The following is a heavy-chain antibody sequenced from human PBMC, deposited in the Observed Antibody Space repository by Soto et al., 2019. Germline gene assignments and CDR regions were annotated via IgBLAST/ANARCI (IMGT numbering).Heavy chain of an antibody. J-gene: IGHJ4*02. CDR2: IYYSGST. CDR3: ARHKPSTGPVRLRFLEWLWAFDY. V-gene: IGHV4-39*01. CDR1: GGSISSSSYY. D-gene: IGHD3-3*01. Sequence: QLQLQESGPGLVKPSETLSLTCTVSGGSISSSSYYWGWIRQPPGKGLEWIGSIYYSGSTYYNPSLKSRVTISVDTSKNQFSLKLSSVTAADTAVYYCARHKPSTGPVRLRFLEWLWAFDYWGQGTLVTVSS.